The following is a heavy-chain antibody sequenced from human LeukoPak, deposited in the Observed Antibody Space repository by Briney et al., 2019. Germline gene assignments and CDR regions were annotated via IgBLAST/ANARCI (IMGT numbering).Heavy chain of an antibody. Sequence: GGSLRLSCAASGFTVSNNYMTWVRQAPGKGLEWVSVIYSGGSTYYAGTVKGRFILSRDNSKNTLYLQMNSLRAEDTAVYYCARRSSLNWGIDYWGQGTLVTVSS. CDR3: ARRSSLNWGIDY. D-gene: IGHD7-27*01. CDR2: IYSGGST. V-gene: IGHV3-66*04. CDR1: GFTVSNNY. J-gene: IGHJ4*02.